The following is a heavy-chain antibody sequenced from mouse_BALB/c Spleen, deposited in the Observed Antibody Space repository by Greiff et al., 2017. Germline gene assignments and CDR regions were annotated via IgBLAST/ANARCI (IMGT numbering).Heavy chain of an antibody. D-gene: IGHD2-12*01. CDR1: GYTFTSYV. V-gene: IGHV1-14*01. Sequence: VQLQQSGPELVKPGASVKMSCKASGYTFTSYVMHWVKQKPGQGLEWIGYINPYNDGTKYNEKFKGKATLTADKSSSTAYMQLSSLTSENSAVYFCARSGGRRRGYYAMDYWGQGTSVTVSS. CDR3: ARSGGRRRGYYAMDY. J-gene: IGHJ4*01. CDR2: INPYNDGT.